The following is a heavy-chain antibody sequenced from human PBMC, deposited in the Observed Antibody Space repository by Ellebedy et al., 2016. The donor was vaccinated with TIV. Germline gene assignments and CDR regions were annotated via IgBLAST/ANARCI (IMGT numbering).Heavy chain of an antibody. CDR3: ASGEGIAAAGTWYDY. J-gene: IGHJ4*02. CDR1: GGTFSNYA. CDR2: IIPIFGTA. V-gene: IGHV1-69*13. Sequence: SVKVSCKASGGTFSNYAITWVRQAPGQGLEWMGGIIPIFGTATYTQKFQGRVTITADESTSTDYMELSSLRSEDTAVYYCASGEGIAAAGTWYDYWGQGTLVTVSS. D-gene: IGHD6-13*01.